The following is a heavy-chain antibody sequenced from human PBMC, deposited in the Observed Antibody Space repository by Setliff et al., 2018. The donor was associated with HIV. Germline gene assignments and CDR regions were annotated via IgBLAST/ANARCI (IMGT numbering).Heavy chain of an antibody. D-gene: IGHD1-20*01. CDR1: GESFSGYF. J-gene: IGHJ4*02. V-gene: IGHV4-34*01. Sequence: ETLSLTCAVYGESFSGYFWSWIRQPPGKGLEWIGEINHSGSTNFNPSLKSRVSISVATSKNQFSLKLTSVTAADTAVYYCATGITMAPDYWGQGSLVTVSS. CDR3: ATGITMAPDY. CDR2: INHSGST.